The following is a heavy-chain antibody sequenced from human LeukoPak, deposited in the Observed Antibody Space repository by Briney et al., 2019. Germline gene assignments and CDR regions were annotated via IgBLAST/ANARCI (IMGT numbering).Heavy chain of an antibody. CDR3: ARDGKRTSDAFDI. J-gene: IGHJ3*02. CDR2: INSDGSST. V-gene: IGHV3-74*01. Sequence: PGGSLRLSCAASGFTFSSYWMHWVRQAPGKGLVWVSRINSDGSSTSYADSVKGRLTISRDNSKNTLFLEINSLRAEDTAVYYCARDGKRTSDAFDIWGQGTMVTVSS. D-gene: IGHD1-26*01. CDR1: GFTFSSYW.